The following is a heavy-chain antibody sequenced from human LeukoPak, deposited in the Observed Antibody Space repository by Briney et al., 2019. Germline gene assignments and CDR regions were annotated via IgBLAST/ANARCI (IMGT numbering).Heavy chain of an antibody. CDR3: ATKGRVWFGEKR. CDR2: IYYSGST. V-gene: IGHV4-30-4*01. CDR1: GGSISSGDYY. J-gene: IGHJ4*02. Sequence: SQTLSLTCTVSGGSISSGDYYWSWIRQPPGKGLEWIGYIYYSGSTYYNPSLKSRVTISVDTSKNQFSLKLSSVTAADTAVYYCATKGRVWFGEKRWGQGTLVTVSS. D-gene: IGHD3-10*01.